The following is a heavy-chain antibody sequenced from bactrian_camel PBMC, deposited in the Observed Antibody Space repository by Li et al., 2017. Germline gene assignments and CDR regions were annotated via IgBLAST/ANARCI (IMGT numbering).Heavy chain of an antibody. Sequence: VQLVESGGGSAQAGGSLRLSCAASGPSSTTLCMGWYRQAPGKERVGVAAIDSDGSTSYADPVKGRFAISKDSAKNSLYLEMNNLKSEDTGMYYCVADYRCLRVEAVIPTPSGWYNYIGQGTQVTVS. CDR3: VADYRCLRVEAVIPTPSGWYNY. CDR1: GPSSTTLC. D-gene: IGHD1*01. CDR2: IDSDGST. J-gene: IGHJ4*01. V-gene: IGHV3S53*01.